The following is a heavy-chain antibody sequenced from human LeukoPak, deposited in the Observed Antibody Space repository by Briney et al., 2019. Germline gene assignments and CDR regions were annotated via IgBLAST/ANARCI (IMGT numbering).Heavy chain of an antibody. J-gene: IGHJ5*02. Sequence: SQTLSLTCTVSGGSIFSCDYYWNWIRQPPGKGLEWIGYIYYTGINYYNPSLESRVTISVDTSKNQFSLKLSSVTAADTDVYYCARGDYNDGAGYLDHWGQGTLVPVSS. V-gene: IGHV4-30-4*01. CDR1: GGSIFSCDYY. CDR2: IYYTGIN. D-gene: IGHD3-22*01. CDR3: ARGDYNDGAGYLDH.